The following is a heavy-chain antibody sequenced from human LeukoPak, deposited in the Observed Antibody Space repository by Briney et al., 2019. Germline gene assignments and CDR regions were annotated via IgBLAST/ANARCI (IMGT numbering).Heavy chain of an antibody. CDR1: GYSFTSYW. CDR2: IYPSDSDT. CDR3: ARQEDYYDSSGYYWSTYYFDH. V-gene: IGHV5-51*01. Sequence: GESLKISCKGSGYSFTSYWIGWVRQMPGKGLEWMGIIYPSDSDTRYSPSFQGQVTISADKSISTAYLQWSSLKASDTAMYYCARQEDYYDSSGYYWSTYYFDHWGQGTLVTVSS. J-gene: IGHJ4*02. D-gene: IGHD3-22*01.